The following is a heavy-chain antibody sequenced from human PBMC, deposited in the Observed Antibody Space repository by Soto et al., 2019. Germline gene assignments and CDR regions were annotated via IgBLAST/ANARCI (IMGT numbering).Heavy chain of an antibody. CDR1: GFTFSSYL. D-gene: IGHD3-10*01. CDR2: ISRDGSNE. J-gene: IGHJ4*02. Sequence: QVQLVESGGGVVQPGRSLRLSCATSGFTFSSYLIHWVRQTPDKGLEWVAFISRDGSNEYYADSVKGRFTISRDNSENTLYLEMNSLRAEDTAVYYCARDDEGGSDCDLGYWGQGTLVTVSS. V-gene: IGHV3-30-3*01. CDR3: ARDDEGGSDCDLGY.